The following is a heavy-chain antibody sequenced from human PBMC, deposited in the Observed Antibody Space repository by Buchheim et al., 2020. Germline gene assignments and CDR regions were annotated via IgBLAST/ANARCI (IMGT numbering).Heavy chain of an antibody. V-gene: IGHV3-7*01. CDR1: GFTFSSYW. D-gene: IGHD6-19*01. CDR3: ARKWLVRVGQSRGERYYYYYYGMDV. CDR2: IKQDGSEK. J-gene: IGHJ6*02. Sequence: EVQLVESGGGLVQPGGSLRLSCAASGFTFSSYWMSWVRQAPGKGLEWVANIKQDGSEKYYVDSVKGRFTISRDNAKNSLYLQMNSLRAEDTAVYYCARKWLVRVGQSRGERYYYYYYGMDVWGQGTT.